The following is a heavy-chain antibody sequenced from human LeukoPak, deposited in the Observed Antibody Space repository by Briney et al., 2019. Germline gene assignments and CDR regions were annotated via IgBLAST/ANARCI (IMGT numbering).Heavy chain of an antibody. CDR3: ATLAPGFYFDY. Sequence: ASVKVSCKASGYTLSRYGISWVRQAPGQGLEWMGWSSAYNENTNSALKVQGRVTMTTDTSTSTAYMELSSLRSEDTAVYYCATLAPGFYFDYWGQGTLVTVSS. CDR2: SSAYNENT. D-gene: IGHD3-3*02. CDR1: GYTLSRYG. J-gene: IGHJ4*02. V-gene: IGHV1-18*01.